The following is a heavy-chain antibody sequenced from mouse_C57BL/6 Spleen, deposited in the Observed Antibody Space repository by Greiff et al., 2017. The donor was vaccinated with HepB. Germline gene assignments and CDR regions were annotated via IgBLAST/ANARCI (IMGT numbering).Heavy chain of an antibody. D-gene: IGHD1-1*01. V-gene: IGHV14-2*01. CDR3: ARGSTGVRNYFCD. CDR2: IDPEDGGT. CDR1: GFNIKDYY. J-gene: IGHJ2*01. Sequence: VQLQQSGAELVKPGASVKLSCTASGFNIKDYYMHWVKPRTEQGLEWIARIDPEDGGTKYAPKFQGKTTITADTSSNTAYMQLRSLTSEDTDVYDCARGSTGVRNYFCDWGQGTTLTVAS.